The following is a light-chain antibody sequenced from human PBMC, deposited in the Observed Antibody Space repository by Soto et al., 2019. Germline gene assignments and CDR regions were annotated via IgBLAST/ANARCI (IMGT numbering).Light chain of an antibody. CDR3: SSYTSSSTRV. CDR1: SSDVGGYNY. J-gene: IGLJ2*01. V-gene: IGLV2-14*01. Sequence: HSALTQPASVSGSPGQSLTISCTGTSSDVGGYNYVSWYQQHPGKAPKLMIYDVSNRPSGVSNRLSGSKSGNTASLTISGLQAEDEADYYCSSYTSSSTRVFGGGTELTVL. CDR2: DVS.